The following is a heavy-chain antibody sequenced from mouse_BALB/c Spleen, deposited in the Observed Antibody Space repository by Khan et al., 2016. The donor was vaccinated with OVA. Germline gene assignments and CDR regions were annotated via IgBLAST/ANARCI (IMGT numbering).Heavy chain of an antibody. CDR3: ARKDYYDYDPFPY. V-gene: IGHV3-2*02. D-gene: IGHD2-4*01. CDR1: GHSITSEYA. Sequence: VQLKQSGPGLVKPSQSLSLTCTVTGHSITSEYAWNWIRHFPGNKLEWMGYINYSGNTRYNPSLKSRISITRDTSKNQFFLQLNSVTTEDTATYFCARKDYYDYDPFPYWGQGTLVTVSA. J-gene: IGHJ3*01. CDR2: INYSGNT.